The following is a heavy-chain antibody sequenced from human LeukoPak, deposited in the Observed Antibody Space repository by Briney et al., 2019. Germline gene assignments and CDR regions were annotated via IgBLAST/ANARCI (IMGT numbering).Heavy chain of an antibody. Sequence: GGSLRLSCAASGFTFSTYSMTWVRQRPGKGLEWVSSIYNSGTKIFYADSVRGQFTISRDNSNNMLYLQMNSLRAEDSAVYYCAKDIVPDSGWDLDYWGRGALVTVSS. J-gene: IGHJ4*02. CDR3: AKDIVPDSGWDLDY. CDR2: IYNSGTKI. D-gene: IGHD6-19*01. CDR1: GFTFSTYS. V-gene: IGHV3-23*05.